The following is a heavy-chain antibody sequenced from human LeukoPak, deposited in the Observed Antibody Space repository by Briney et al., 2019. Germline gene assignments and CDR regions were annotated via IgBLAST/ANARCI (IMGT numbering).Heavy chain of an antibody. CDR1: GFIFSDYY. D-gene: IGHD3-3*01. V-gene: IGHV3-11*04. J-gene: IGHJ4*02. CDR2: ISSSGSTI. CDR3: ARDLSYDFWSGYYVSSNFDY. Sequence: PGGSLRLSXAASGFIFSDYYMSWIRQAPGKGLEWGSYISSSGSTIYYADSVKGRFTISRDNAKNSLYLQMNSLRAEDTAVYYCARDLSYDFWSGYYVSSNFDYWGQGTLVTVSS.